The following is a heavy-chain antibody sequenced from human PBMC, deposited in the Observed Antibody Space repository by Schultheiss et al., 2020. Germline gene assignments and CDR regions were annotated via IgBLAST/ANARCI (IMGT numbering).Heavy chain of an antibody. D-gene: IGHD3-22*01. CDR1: GGSISSGGYY. CDR3: ARGTDSSGYYSYYYYYYMDV. J-gene: IGHJ6*03. V-gene: IGHV4-31*03. CDR2: IYYSGST. Sequence: SETLSLTCTVSGGSISSGGYYWSWIRQPPGKGLEWIGYIYYSGSTYYNPSLKSRVTISVDTSKNQFSLKLSSVTAADTAVYYCARGTDSSGYYSYYYYYYMDVWGKGTTVTVSS.